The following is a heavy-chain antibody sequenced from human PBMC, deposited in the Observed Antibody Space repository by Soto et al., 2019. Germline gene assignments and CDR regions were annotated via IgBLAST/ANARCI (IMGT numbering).Heavy chain of an antibody. J-gene: IGHJ6*03. Sequence: SETLSLTCTFCGGSIYSSRDYWCWIRQPPGKGLEWIGSIYYSGSTYYNPSLKSRVTISVDTSKNQFSLKLSSVTAADTAVYYCARHVPNWNYYYYYYMDVWGKGTTVTVSS. CDR3: ARHVPNWNYYYYYYMDV. D-gene: IGHD1-1*01. CDR1: GGSIYSSRDY. V-gene: IGHV4-39*01. CDR2: IYYSGST.